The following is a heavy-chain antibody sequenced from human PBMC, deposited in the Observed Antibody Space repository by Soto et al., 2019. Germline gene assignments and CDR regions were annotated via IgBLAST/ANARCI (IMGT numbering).Heavy chain of an antibody. V-gene: IGHV1-3*01. CDR2: INVGNGNT. Sequence: ASVKVSCKASGYKFSSYAIHWVRQAPGQRLEWMGWINVGNGNTKYSQKFHDRVTIIRDTSADTAYMEVSSLRSEDTAVYYCARQGFGAIHGLVDVWGQGTTVTVSS. J-gene: IGHJ6*02. D-gene: IGHD3-10*01. CDR1: GYKFSSYA. CDR3: ARQGFGAIHGLVDV.